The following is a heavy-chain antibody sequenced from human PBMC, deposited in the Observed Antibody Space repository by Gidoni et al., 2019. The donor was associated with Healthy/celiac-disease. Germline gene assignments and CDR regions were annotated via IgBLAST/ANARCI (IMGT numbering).Heavy chain of an antibody. D-gene: IGHD2-15*01. CDR1: GCTFSSYS. V-gene: IGHV3-48*02. CDR2: SSSSSSTI. CDR3: ARETSEYCSGGSCLRWFDP. J-gene: IGHJ5*02. Sequence: EVQLVESGGGWVQPGGSLRLSCAASGCTFSSYSMTGVRQAPGKGLEWVSYSSSSSSTIDYADSVKGRFTISRDNAKNSLYLQMNSLRDEDTAVYYCARETSEYCSGGSCLRWFDPWGQGTLVTVSS.